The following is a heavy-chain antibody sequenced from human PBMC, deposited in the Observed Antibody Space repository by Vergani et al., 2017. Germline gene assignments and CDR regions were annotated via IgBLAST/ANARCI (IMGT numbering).Heavy chain of an antibody. V-gene: IGHV4-38-2*01. Sequence: QVQLQESGPGLVKPSETLSLSCVVSGYSITSGYYWGWIRQPPGKGLEWIGNIYHSGSTYYNPSFESRVTISLDTSKNEFSLSLRSVTAADTGMYYCARPVGPSAIADGYHVWGQGTMVTVS. J-gene: IGHJ3*01. CDR1: GYSITSGYY. D-gene: IGHD3-10*01. CDR3: ARPVGPSAIADGYHV. CDR2: IYHSGST.